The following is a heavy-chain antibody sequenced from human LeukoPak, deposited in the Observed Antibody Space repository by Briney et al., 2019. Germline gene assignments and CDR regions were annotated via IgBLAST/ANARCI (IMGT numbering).Heavy chain of an antibody. CDR1: GYSFTNHW. V-gene: IGHV5-51*01. CDR3: ARHEGLASTAPDY. Sequence: GESLKISCKGSGYSFTNHWIAWVLQLPGKGLEWMGSINPSDSDIRDSPSFEGQVTISADKSISTAYLQWSSLKASDTANYYCARHEGLASTAPDYWGQGTLVTVSS. CDR2: INPSDSDI. J-gene: IGHJ4*02. D-gene: IGHD6-13*01.